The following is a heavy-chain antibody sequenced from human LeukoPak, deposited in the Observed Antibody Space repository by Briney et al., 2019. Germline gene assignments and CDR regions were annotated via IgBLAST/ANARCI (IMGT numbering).Heavy chain of an antibody. D-gene: IGHD5-24*01. CDR3: ARHERDASLDHAFDI. CDR1: GGSISSYY. V-gene: IGHV4-59*08. CDR2: IYYSGST. J-gene: IGHJ3*02. Sequence: PSETLSLTCTVSGGSISSYYWSWIRQPPGKGLEWIGYIYYSGSTSYNPSLKSRVTILVDTSKNQFSLKLGSVTAADTAVYYCARHERDASLDHAFDIWGQGTMVTVSS.